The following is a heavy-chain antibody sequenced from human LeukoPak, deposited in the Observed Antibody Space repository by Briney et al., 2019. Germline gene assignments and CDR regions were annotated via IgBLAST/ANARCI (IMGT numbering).Heavy chain of an antibody. CDR1: GFTFSSYG. V-gene: IGHV3-30*02. D-gene: IGHD2-2*02. CDR3: ARGYPRFAFDI. CDR2: IRYDGSKK. J-gene: IGHJ3*02. Sequence: PGGSLRLSCAASGFTFSSYGMHWVRQAPGKGLEWVAFIRYDGSKKYFADSVKGRFTISRDNSKNTLYLQMNTLRAEDTAVYYCARGYPRFAFDIWGQGTMVTVSS.